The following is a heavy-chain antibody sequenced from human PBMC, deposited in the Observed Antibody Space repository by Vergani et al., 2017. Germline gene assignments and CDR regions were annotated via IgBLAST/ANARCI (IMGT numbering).Heavy chain of an antibody. CDR2: MYHSGST. CDR3: GRVADFDGLGSRLLDL. V-gene: IGHV4-59*01. D-gene: IGHD3-10*01. CDR1: GGSMRGYY. J-gene: IGHJ5*02. Sequence: QVRLQESGPGLVKPSETLSLTCSVSGGSMRGYYWSWIRQPPGKELEWIGYMYHSGSTNYNPSLETRVTISGDTSKNQFSLKLNSVTAADTAVYYCGRVADFDGLGSRLLDLWGQGILVTVSS.